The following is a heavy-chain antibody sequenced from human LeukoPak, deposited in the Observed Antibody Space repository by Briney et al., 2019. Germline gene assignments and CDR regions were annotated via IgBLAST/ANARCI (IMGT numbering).Heavy chain of an antibody. D-gene: IGHD6-13*01. CDR3: ARGDIIAAAGIGGY. V-gene: IGHV3-33*01. J-gene: IGHJ4*02. Sequence: GSLRLSCAASGFTFSSYGMHWVRQAPGKGLEWVAVIWYDGSNKYYADSVKGRFTISRDNSKNTLYLQMNSLRAEDTAAYYCARGDIIAAAGIGGYWGQGTLVTVSS. CDR1: GFTFSSYG. CDR2: IWYDGSNK.